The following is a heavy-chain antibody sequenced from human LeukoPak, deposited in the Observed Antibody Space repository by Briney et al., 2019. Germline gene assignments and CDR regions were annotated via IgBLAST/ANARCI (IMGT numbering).Heavy chain of an antibody. CDR1: GDSVSSNSAA. Sequence: SQTRSLTCAISGDSVSSNSAARNWIRQSPSRGLEWLGRTYYRSKWYYDYAVAVKSRISINPDTSKNQFSLQLSSVTPEDTAVYYCARDPVGGSTIFDYWGQGTLVTVSS. V-gene: IGHV6-1*01. D-gene: IGHD1-26*01. CDR2: TYYRSKWYY. CDR3: ARDPVGGSTIFDY. J-gene: IGHJ4*02.